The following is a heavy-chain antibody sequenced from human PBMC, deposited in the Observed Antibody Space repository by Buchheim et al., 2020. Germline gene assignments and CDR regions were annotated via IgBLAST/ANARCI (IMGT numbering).Heavy chain of an antibody. CDR3: ARLRRGGRHYYYYYMDV. CDR1: GGSISSSNW. Sequence: QVQLQESGPGLVKPSGTLSLTCAVSGGSISSSNWWSWVRQPPGKGLEWIGSIYYSGSTYYNPSLKSRVTISVDTSKNQFSLKLSSVTAADTAVYYCARLRRGGRHYYYYYMDVWGKGTT. D-gene: IGHD2-15*01. J-gene: IGHJ6*03. CDR2: IYYSGST. V-gene: IGHV4-4*02.